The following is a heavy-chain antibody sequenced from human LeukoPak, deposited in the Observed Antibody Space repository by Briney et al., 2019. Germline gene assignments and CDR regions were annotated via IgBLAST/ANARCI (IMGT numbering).Heavy chain of an antibody. D-gene: IGHD3-22*01. CDR3: ARARLEYYHDSSGYYYELGYFDY. Sequence: PSETLSLTCTVSGGSISSGDYYWSWIRQPPGKGLEWIGYIYYSGSTYYNPSLKSRVTISVDTSKNQFSLKLSSVTAADTAVYYCARARLEYYHDSSGYYYELGYFDYWGQGTLVTVSS. V-gene: IGHV4-30-4*01. CDR1: GGSISSGDYY. CDR2: IYYSGST. J-gene: IGHJ4*02.